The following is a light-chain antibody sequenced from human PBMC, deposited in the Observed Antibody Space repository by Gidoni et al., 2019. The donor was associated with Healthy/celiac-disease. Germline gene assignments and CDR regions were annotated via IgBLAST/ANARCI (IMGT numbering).Light chain of an antibody. CDR3: QQYGSSPRIT. V-gene: IGKV3-20*01. J-gene: IGKJ5*01. CDR1: QSVSSSY. CDR2: GAS. Sequence: EIVLTQSPGTLSLSPGERATLPCRASQSVSSSYLDWYQQKPGQAPRLLIYGASSRATGIPDRFSGSGSGTDFTLTISRLQPEDFAVYYCQQYGSSPRITFGQGTRLEIK.